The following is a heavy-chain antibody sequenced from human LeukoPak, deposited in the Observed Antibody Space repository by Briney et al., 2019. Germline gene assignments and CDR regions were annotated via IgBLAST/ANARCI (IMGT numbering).Heavy chain of an antibody. CDR2: INPNSGGT. D-gene: IGHD6-6*01. V-gene: IGHV1-2*02. Sequence: ASVKVSCKASGYTFTGYYMHWVRQAPGQGLEWMGWINPNSGGTNYAQKFQGRVTMTRDTSISTAYMELSRLRSDDTAVYYCARDRSSRYRIVRDAFDIWGQGTMVTVSS. CDR1: GYTFTGYY. J-gene: IGHJ3*02. CDR3: ARDRSSRYRIVRDAFDI.